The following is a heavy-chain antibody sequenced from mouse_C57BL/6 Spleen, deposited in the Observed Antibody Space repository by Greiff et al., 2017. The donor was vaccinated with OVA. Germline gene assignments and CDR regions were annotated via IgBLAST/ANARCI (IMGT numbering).Heavy chain of an antibody. CDR1: GFTFSSYA. CDR3: ASESTAQAWFAY. CDR2: ISDGGSYT. D-gene: IGHD1-2*01. V-gene: IGHV5-4*03. Sequence: EVMLVESGGGLVKPGGSLKLSCAASGFTFSSYAMSWVRQTPEKRLEWVATISDGGSYTYYPDNVKGRFTISRDNAKNNLYLQMSHLKSEDTAMYYCASESTAQAWFAYWGQGTLVTVSA. J-gene: IGHJ3*01.